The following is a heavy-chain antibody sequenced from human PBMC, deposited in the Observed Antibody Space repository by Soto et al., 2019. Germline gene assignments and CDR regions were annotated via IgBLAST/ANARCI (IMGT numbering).Heavy chain of an antibody. D-gene: IGHD5-12*01. CDR1: GASISPFY. CDR2: IYYTGNT. CDR3: ARVGGYNYFDH. V-gene: IGHV4-59*01. J-gene: IGHJ4*02. Sequence: LSLTCTVSGASISPFYWSWIRQPPGKGLEWIGYIYYTGNTNFNPSLKSRVTISADTSKNQFSLKLSSVTTADTAVYFCARVGGYNYFDHWGQGTQVTAS.